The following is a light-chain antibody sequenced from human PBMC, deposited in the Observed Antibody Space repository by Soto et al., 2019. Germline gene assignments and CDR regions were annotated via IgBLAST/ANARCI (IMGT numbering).Light chain of an antibody. J-gene: IGKJ3*01. Sequence: DTQMTQSPSSLSASVGDRVTITCRASQDIRKDLGWYQQKPGKAPKRLIYAASSLQSGVPSRFSGSGSGTEFTLTISGLQPEDVATYYCLHHNSYPLTCGPGTKVDIK. V-gene: IGKV1-17*01. CDR3: LHHNSYPLT. CDR2: AAS. CDR1: QDIRKD.